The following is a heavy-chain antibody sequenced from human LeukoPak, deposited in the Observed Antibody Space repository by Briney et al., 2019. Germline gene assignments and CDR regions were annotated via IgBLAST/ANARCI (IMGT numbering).Heavy chain of an antibody. D-gene: IGHD1-1*01. CDR1: GYTFTSYD. CDR3: ARRGYNWNDLYYYYGMDV. J-gene: IGHJ6*02. V-gene: IGHV1-8*01. CDR2: MNPNSGNT. Sequence: GASVKVSCKASGYTFTSYDINWVRQAPGQGLEWMGWMNPNSGNTGYAQKFQGRVTMTRNTSISTAYMELSSLRSEDTAVYYCARRGYNWNDLYYYYGMDVWGQGTTVTVSS.